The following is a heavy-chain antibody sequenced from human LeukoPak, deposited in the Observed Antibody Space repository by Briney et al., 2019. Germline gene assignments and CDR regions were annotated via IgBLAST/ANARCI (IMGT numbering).Heavy chain of an antibody. J-gene: IGHJ2*01. Sequence: SETLSLTCTVSGGSISSYYWSWIRQPAGKGLEWIGRIYTSGSTNYNPSLKSRVTMSEDTSKNQFSLKLSSVTAADTAVYYCARDLWDLRFGERTNWYFDLWGRGTLVTVSS. CDR2: IYTSGST. V-gene: IGHV4-4*07. CDR3: ARDLWDLRFGERTNWYFDL. CDR1: GGSISSYY. D-gene: IGHD3-10*01.